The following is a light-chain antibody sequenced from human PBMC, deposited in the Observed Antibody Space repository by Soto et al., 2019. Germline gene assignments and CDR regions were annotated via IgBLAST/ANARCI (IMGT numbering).Light chain of an antibody. CDR3: CSYAGSDVFVL. Sequence: QSALTQPASVSGSPGQSITISCTGSSSDVGKYNLVSWYQWHPGKAPKLMIYEDSQRPSGVSNRFSGSKSGNTASLTISGLQAEDEADYYCCSYAGSDVFVLFGVGTKLTVL. CDR2: EDS. J-gene: IGLJ2*01. V-gene: IGLV2-23*01. CDR1: SSDVGKYNL.